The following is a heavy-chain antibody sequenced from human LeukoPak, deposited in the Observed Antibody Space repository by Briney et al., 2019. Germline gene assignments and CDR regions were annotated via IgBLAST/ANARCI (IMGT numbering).Heavy chain of an antibody. CDR2: IIPIFGTA. D-gene: IGHD3-10*01. CDR1: GYTFTGYY. J-gene: IGHJ5*02. CDR3: ARDPTMVRGVIPAWFDP. V-gene: IGHV1-69*13. Sequence: ASVKVSCKASGYTFTGYYMHWVRQAPGQGLEWMGGIIPIFGTANYAQKLQGRVTITADESTSTAYMELSSLRSEDTAVYYCARDPTMVRGVIPAWFDPWGQGTLVTVSS.